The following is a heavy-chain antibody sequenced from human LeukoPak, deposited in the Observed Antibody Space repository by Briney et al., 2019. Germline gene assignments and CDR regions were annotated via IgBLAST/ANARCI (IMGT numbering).Heavy chain of an antibody. CDR3: ARERETYNDY. V-gene: IGHV3-48*01. CDR2: FGISGTI. D-gene: IGHD1-1*01. CDR1: GFAVSTYD. Sequence: PGGSLRLSCAASGFAVSTYDMYWVRQAPGEGPEWIAYFGISGTIYYADSVRGRFTISRDSAKNSLHLQMNSLRAEDTAVYFCARERETYNDYWGQGTLVTVSS. J-gene: IGHJ4*02.